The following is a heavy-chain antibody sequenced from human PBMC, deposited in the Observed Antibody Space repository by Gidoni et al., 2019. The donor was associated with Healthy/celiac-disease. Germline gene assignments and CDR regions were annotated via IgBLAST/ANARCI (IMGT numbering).Heavy chain of an antibody. CDR1: GFTFSSYA. J-gene: IGHJ4*02. V-gene: IGHV3-23*01. CDR2: MSGSGGST. Sequence: EVQLLESGGGLVQPGGSLRLSCAASGFTFSSYAMSWVRQAPGKGLEWVSGMSGSGGSTYYADSVKGRFTISRDNSKNTLYLQMNSLRAEDTAVYYCAKSSPGEAYYYGSGSPVGPDYWGQGTLVTVSS. D-gene: IGHD3-10*01. CDR3: AKSSPGEAYYYGSGSPVGPDY.